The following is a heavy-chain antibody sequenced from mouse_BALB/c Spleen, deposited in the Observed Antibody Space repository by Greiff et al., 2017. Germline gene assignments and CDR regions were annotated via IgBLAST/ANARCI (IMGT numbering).Heavy chain of an antibody. D-gene: IGHD1-1*01. V-gene: IGHV1-54*01. CDR1: GYAFTNYL. CDR2: INPGSGGT. CDR3: ARRGGSVYDWCAY. Sequence: QVQLQQSGAELVRPGTSVKVSCKASGYAFTNYLIEWVKQRPGQGLEWIGVINPGSGGTNYNEKFKGKATLTADKSSSTAYMQLSSLTSDDSAVYFCARRGGSVYDWCAYWGQGTLGTVSA. J-gene: IGHJ3*01.